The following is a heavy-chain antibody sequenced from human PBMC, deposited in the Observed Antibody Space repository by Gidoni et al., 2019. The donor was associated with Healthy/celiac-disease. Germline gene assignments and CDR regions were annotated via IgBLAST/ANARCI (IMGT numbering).Heavy chain of an antibody. V-gene: IGHV4-39*01. CDR3: ARLAVDTAMVTDDY. Sequence: QLQLQESGPGLVKPSETLSLTCTVPGGSISSSSYYWGWIRQPPGKGLEWIGSIYYRGSTYYNPSLKSRVTISVDTSKNQFSLKLSSVTAADTAVYYCARLAVDTAMVTDDYWGQGTLVTVSS. D-gene: IGHD5-18*01. CDR1: GGSISSSSYY. CDR2: IYYRGST. J-gene: IGHJ4*02.